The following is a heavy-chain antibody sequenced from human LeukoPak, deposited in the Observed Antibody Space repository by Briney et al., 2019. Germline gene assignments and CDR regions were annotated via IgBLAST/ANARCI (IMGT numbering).Heavy chain of an antibody. J-gene: IGHJ4*02. CDR3: ASLKQGSIFL. Sequence: SVKVSCKASGGTFSSYAISWVRQAPGQGLEWMGGIIPIFGTANYAQKFQGRVTVTTDESTSTAYMELSSLRSEDTAVYYCASLKQGSIFLWGQGTLVTVSS. V-gene: IGHV1-69*05. D-gene: IGHD3-3*01. CDR2: IIPIFGTA. CDR1: GGTFSSYA.